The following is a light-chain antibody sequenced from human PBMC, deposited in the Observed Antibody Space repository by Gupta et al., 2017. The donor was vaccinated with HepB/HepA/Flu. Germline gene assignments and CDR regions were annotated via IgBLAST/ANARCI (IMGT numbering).Light chain of an antibody. CDR2: RNN. Sequence: QAGLTQPPSVSKDLRQTATLTCSGNDNIGKYGATWLQQHLGHPPKVLSFRNNDRPSGISERFSASRSGNTVSLTITELQPEDEADDYCSTWDDSLKGYVFGTGTKVTVL. V-gene: IGLV10-54*04. CDR1: DNIGKYG. J-gene: IGLJ1*01. CDR3: STWDDSLKGYV.